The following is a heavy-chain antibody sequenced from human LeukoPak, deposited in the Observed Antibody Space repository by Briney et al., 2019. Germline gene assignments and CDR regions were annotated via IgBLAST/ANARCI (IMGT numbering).Heavy chain of an antibody. Sequence: GDSLNIYCQGSGYSFTYYWIGWVRQTPGKGLGWIGIIFSNASDTRYTPSFRGQVTISADKSIATAYLQWNTLKASDTAMYYCALSSGAYNSAGYFDCRGQGALVTVSS. CDR3: ALSSGAYNSAGYFDC. V-gene: IGHV5-51*01. CDR2: IFSNASDT. J-gene: IGHJ4*02. D-gene: IGHD2-15*01. CDR1: GYSFTYYW.